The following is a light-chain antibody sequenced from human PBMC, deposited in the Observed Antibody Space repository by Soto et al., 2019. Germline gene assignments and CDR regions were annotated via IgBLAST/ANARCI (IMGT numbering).Light chain of an antibody. CDR1: QSVTTF. Sequence: EIILTQSPATLSLSPGERATLSCRASQSVTTFLAWYQQIPGQSPRLLVYDVSKRATGIPARFSGSGSGTDFTLTSSSLEPEDFAVYYCQQRINWPLTFGGGTKVEIK. CDR3: QQRINWPLT. V-gene: IGKV3-11*01. CDR2: DVS. J-gene: IGKJ4*01.